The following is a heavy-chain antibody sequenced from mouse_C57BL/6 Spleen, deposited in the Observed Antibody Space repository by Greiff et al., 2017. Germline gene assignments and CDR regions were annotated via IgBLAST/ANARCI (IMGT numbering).Heavy chain of an antibody. D-gene: IGHD4-1*01. CDR1: GYTFTEYT. V-gene: IGHV1-62-2*01. CDR3: ARHEWGWDKGSDCDY. CDR2: FYPGSGWI. J-gene: IGHJ2*01. Sequence: VQLQQSGAELVKPGASVKLSCKASGYTFTEYTIYWVKQRPGQGLEWIGWFYPGSGWIKYNQKFKDKATLTVDKSSSTVYMELSRLSAEDSAVYFCARHEWGWDKGSDCDYWGQGTTLTVSS.